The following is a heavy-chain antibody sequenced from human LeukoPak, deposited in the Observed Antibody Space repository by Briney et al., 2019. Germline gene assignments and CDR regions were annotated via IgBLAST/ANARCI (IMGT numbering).Heavy chain of an antibody. CDR3: ARDTYYDFWSGYYWDY. CDR2: IYTSGST. Sequence: SETLSLTCTVSGGSISSYYWSWIRQPAGKGLEWIGRIYTSGSTNYNPSLKSRVTMSVDTSKNQFSLKLSSVTAADTAVYYCARDTYYDFWSGYYWDYWGQGTLVTVSP. J-gene: IGHJ4*02. CDR1: GGSISSYY. V-gene: IGHV4-4*07. D-gene: IGHD3-3*01.